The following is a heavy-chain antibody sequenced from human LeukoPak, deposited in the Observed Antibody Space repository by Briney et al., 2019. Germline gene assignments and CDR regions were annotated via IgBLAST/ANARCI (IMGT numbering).Heavy chain of an antibody. Sequence: SETLSLTCTVSGGSISSGDYYWSWIRQPPGKGLEWIGYIYYSGSTYYNPSLKRRVTISVDTTKNQFSLKLSSVTAADTAVYYCARELSVVVPAATFDYFDYWGQGTLVTVSS. D-gene: IGHD2-2*01. V-gene: IGHV4-30-4*08. CDR3: ARELSVVVPAATFDYFDY. CDR2: IYYSGST. CDR1: GGSISSGDYY. J-gene: IGHJ4*02.